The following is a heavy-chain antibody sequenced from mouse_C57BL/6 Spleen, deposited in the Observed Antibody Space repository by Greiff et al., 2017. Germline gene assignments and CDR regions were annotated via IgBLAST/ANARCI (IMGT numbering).Heavy chain of an antibody. J-gene: IGHJ1*03. CDR1: GYSFTCHF. V-gene: IGHV1-20*01. CDR3: ARGEEGDV. Sequence: EVKLQESGPELVKPGDPVKISCKASGYSFTCHFVNWVMPSPGKGLEWIGRINPYDGDTFYNQKFKGKATLTVDKSSSTAHMELRSLTSEDSAVYYCARGEEGDVWGTGTTVTVSS. CDR2: INPYDGDT.